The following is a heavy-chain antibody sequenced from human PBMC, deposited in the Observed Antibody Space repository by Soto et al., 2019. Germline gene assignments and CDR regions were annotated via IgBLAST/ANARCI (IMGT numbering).Heavy chain of an antibody. Sequence: GGSLRLSCAASGFTFSSYAMSWVRQAPGKGLEWVSAISGSGGSTYYADSVKGRFTISRDNSKNTLYLQMNSLRAEDTAVYYCAKYWESIVGATLVDYWGQGTLVTVSS. CDR3: AKYWESIVGATLVDY. CDR2: ISGSGGST. D-gene: IGHD1-26*01. V-gene: IGHV3-23*01. J-gene: IGHJ4*02. CDR1: GFTFSSYA.